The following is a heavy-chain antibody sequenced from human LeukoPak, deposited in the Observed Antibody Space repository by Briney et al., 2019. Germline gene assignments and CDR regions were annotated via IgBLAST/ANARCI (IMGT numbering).Heavy chain of an antibody. D-gene: IGHD7-27*01. CDR3: AKDDVPSNWGALGLFDY. CDR1: GFTFSSYA. CDR2: ISGSGGST. Sequence: GGSLRLSCAASGFTFSSYAMSWVRQALGKGLEWVSAISGSGGSTYYADSVKGRFTISRDNSKKTLYLQMNSLRAEDTAVYYCAKDDVPSNWGALGLFDYWGQGTLVTVSS. J-gene: IGHJ4*02. V-gene: IGHV3-23*01.